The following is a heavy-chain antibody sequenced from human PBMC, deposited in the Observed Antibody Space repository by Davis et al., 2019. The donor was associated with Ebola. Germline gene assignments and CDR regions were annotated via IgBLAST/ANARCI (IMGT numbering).Heavy chain of an antibody. CDR3: ARDLGISSSWYHDAFDI. CDR1: GFTFSSYW. CDR2: INSDGSST. D-gene: IGHD6-13*01. Sequence: GESLKISCAASGFTFSSYWMHWVRQAPGKGLVWVSRINSDGSSTSYADSVKGRFTIFRDNAKNSLYLQMNSLRAEDTAGYYCARDLGISSSWYHDAFDIWGQGTMVTVSS. V-gene: IGHV3-74*01. J-gene: IGHJ3*02.